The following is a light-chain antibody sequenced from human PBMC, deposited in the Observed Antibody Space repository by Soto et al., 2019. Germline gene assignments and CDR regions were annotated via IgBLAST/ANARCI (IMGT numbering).Light chain of an antibody. J-gene: IGLJ2*01. Sequence: QSALTQPPSASGTPGQRVTISCSGSSSNIGSNTVNWYQQLPGTAPKLLIYSNNQRPSGVPDRFSGSKSGTSASLAISWLQSEDEAEYYCAAWDDSLNGPGFGGGTKLTVL. CDR1: SSNIGSNT. CDR2: SNN. CDR3: AAWDDSLNGPG. V-gene: IGLV1-44*01.